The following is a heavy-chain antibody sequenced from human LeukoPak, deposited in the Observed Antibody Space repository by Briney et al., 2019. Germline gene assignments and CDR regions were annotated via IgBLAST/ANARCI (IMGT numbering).Heavy chain of an antibody. CDR1: GYSFTSYW. D-gene: IGHD6-19*01. CDR3: ARWMAEPGIAVAGTGGGFDY. Sequence: GESLKISCKGSGYSFTSYWIGWVRQMPGKGLEWMGIIYPGDSDTRYSPSFQGQVTISADKSISTAYLQWSGLKASDTAMYYCARWMAEPGIAVAGTGGGFDYWGQGTLVTVSS. J-gene: IGHJ4*02. V-gene: IGHV5-51*01. CDR2: IYPGDSDT.